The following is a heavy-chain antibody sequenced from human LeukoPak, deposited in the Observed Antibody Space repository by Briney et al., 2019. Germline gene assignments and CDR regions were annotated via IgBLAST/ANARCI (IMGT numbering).Heavy chain of an antibody. CDR2: INHNGNVN. J-gene: IGHJ6*02. CDR3: ARGGGLDV. D-gene: IGHD3-16*01. CDR1: GFTFYSYW. V-gene: IGHV3-7*03. Sequence: GSLRLFCSGSGFTFYSYWMDWARPAPGKGLEWVASINHNGNVNYYVDSVKGRFTISRDNAKNSLYLQMSNLRAEDTAVYFCARGGGLDVWGQGATVTVSS.